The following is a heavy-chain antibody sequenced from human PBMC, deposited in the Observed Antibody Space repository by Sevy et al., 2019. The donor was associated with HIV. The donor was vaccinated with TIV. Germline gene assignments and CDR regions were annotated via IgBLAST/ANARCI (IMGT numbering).Heavy chain of an antibody. D-gene: IGHD1-26*01. V-gene: IGHV6-1*01. Sequence: SQTLSLTCAISGDSVSSNSAAWNWIRQSPSRGLEWLGRTYYRSKWYNDYAVSVKSRISINPDTSKNRFSLQLNSVTPEDTAVYYCATGIPEWELGGHWFDPWGQGTLVTVSS. CDR1: GDSVSSNSAA. CDR3: ATGIPEWELGGHWFDP. CDR2: TYYRSKWYN. J-gene: IGHJ5*02.